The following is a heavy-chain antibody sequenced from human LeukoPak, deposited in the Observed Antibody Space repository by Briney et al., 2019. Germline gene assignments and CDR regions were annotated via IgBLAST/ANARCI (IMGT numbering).Heavy chain of an antibody. CDR1: GYSISSGYY. D-gene: IGHD3-16*02. Sequence: SETLSLTRAVSGYSISSGYYWGWIRQPPEKGLEWIGSIYHGGSTYYNPSLMSRVAISVDTSKNQFSLKLTSVTAADTAVYYCARFTFGGVIAIDSWGQGTLVTVSS. CDR2: IYHGGST. V-gene: IGHV4-38-2*01. J-gene: IGHJ4*02. CDR3: ARFTFGGVIAIDS.